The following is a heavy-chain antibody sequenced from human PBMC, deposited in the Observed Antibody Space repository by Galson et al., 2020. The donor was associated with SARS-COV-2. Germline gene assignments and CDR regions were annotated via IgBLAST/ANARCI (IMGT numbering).Heavy chain of an antibody. D-gene: IGHD3-9*01. J-gene: IGHJ5*02. CDR2: IYYSGST. Sequence: ETSETLSLTCTVSGGSISSGGYYWSWIRQHPGKGLEWIGYIYYSGSTYYNPSLKSRVTISVDTSKNQFSLKLSSVTAADTAVYYCARVYYDILTQASRGLDPWGQGTLVTVSS. CDR3: ARVYYDILTQASRGLDP. V-gene: IGHV4-31*03. CDR1: GGSISSGGYY.